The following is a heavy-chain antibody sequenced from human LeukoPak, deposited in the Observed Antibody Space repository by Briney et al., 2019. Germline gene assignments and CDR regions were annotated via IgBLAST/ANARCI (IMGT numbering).Heavy chain of an antibody. V-gene: IGHV3-7*03. CDR2: IKQDGSEK. CDR3: TTDQGDGYNFLAFDI. J-gene: IGHJ3*02. D-gene: IGHD5-24*01. Sequence: GGSLRLSCAASGFTFSSYWMSWVRQAPGKGLEWVANIKQDGSEKYYVDSVKGRFTISRDNAKNSLYLQMNSLKTEDTAVYYCTTDQGDGYNFLAFDIWGQGTMVTVSS. CDR1: GFTFSSYW.